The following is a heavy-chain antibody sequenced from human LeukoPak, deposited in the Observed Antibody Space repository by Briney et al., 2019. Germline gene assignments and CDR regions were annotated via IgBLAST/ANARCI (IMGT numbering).Heavy chain of an antibody. D-gene: IGHD2-2*01. CDR2: ISAYNGNT. J-gene: IGHJ4*02. V-gene: IGHV1-18*01. Sequence: ASVKVSCKASGYTFTSYGISWVRQAPGQGLEWMGWISAYNGNTNYAQKLQGRVTMTTDTSTSTAYMELRSLRSDDTAVYYCARDLVVVPAAIRPLDYWGQGTLVTVSS. CDR3: ARDLVVVPAAIRPLDY. CDR1: GYTFTSYG.